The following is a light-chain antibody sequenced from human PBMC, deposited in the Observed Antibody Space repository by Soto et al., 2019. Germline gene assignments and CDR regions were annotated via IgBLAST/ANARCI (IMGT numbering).Light chain of an antibody. CDR1: SSDVGGYKF. V-gene: IGLV2-14*01. CDR3: GSYTSSSTHV. Sequence: QSALTQPASVSGSPGQSITISCTGTSSDVGGYKFVSWYQQHPGKAPKLMIYEVSYRPSGVSNRFSGSKSGNTASLTTSGLQAEDEADYYCGSYTSSSTHVFGTGTKLTVL. J-gene: IGLJ1*01. CDR2: EVS.